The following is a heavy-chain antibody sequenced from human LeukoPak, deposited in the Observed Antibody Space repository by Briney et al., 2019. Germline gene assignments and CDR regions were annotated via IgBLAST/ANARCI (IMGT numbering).Heavy chain of an antibody. CDR2: IYYRGST. V-gene: IGHV4-39*01. CDR3: ARQGYYDYVWGSYRYTDFDY. D-gene: IGHD3-16*02. Sequence: SETLSLTCTVSGGSISSSSYYWGWIRQPPGKGLEWIGSIYYRGSTYYNPSLKSRVTISVDTSKNQFSLKLSSVTAADTAVYYCARQGYYDYVWGSYRYTDFDYWGQGTLVTVSS. J-gene: IGHJ4*02. CDR1: GGSISSSSYY.